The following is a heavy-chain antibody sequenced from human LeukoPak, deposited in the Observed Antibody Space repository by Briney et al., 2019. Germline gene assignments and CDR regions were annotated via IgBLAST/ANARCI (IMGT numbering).Heavy chain of an antibody. V-gene: IGHV1-8*01. J-gene: IGHJ3*02. Sequence: ASVKVSCKASGYTFTSYDINWVRQATGQGLEWMGWMNPNSGNTGYAQKFQGRVTMTRNTSISTAYMELRSLRSDDTAVYYCARLRIYCSGGSCYSRYAFDIWGQGTMVTVSS. CDR3: ARLRIYCSGGSCYSRYAFDI. CDR2: MNPNSGNT. CDR1: GYTFTSYD. D-gene: IGHD2-15*01.